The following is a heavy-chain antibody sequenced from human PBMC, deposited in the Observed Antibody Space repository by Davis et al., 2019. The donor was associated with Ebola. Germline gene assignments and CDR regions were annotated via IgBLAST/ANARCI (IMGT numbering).Heavy chain of an antibody. J-gene: IGHJ2*01. Sequence: AASVKVSCKASGGTFSSYAISWVRQAPGQGFEWMGWINPNSGGTNYVEKFQGWVTMTRDTSISTAYMELGRLTSDDTAVYYCARGCRTTVIMGDWYFDLWGRGTLVTVSS. V-gene: IGHV1-2*04. CDR2: INPNSGGT. D-gene: IGHD4-23*01. CDR1: GGTFSSYA. CDR3: ARGCRTTVIMGDWYFDL.